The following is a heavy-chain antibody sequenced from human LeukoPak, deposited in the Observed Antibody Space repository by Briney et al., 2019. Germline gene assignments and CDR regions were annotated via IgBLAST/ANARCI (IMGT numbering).Heavy chain of an antibody. V-gene: IGHV4-61*02. CDR1: GGSISSGSYY. Sequence: SETLSLTCTVSGGSISSGSYYWSWIRQPAGKGLEWIGCIYTSGSTNYNPSLKSRVTISVDTSKNQFSLKLSSVTAADTAVYYCARGESSGYYFDYWGQGTLVTVSS. CDR2: IYTSGST. D-gene: IGHD3-22*01. CDR3: ARGESSGYYFDY. J-gene: IGHJ4*02.